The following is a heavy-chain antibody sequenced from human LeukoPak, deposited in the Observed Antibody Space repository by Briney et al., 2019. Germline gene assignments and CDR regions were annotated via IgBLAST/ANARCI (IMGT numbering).Heavy chain of an antibody. CDR2: IYSGGST. V-gene: IGHV3-53*01. CDR1: GFTVSGNY. CDR3: ARGSIGAAGRFDS. J-gene: IGHJ4*02. Sequence: PGGSLRLSCAASGFTVSGNYMSWVRQAPGKGLEWVSVIYSGGSTYYADSVKGRFTISRDNSKNTLYLQLSSLRVEDSAIYYCARGSIGAAGRFDSWGQGTLVTVSS. D-gene: IGHD6-13*01.